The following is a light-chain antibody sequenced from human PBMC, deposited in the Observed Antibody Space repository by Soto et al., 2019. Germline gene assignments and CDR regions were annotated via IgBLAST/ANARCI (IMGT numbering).Light chain of an antibody. J-gene: IGKJ5*01. CDR3: QQHNNWPPIT. V-gene: IGKV3-15*01. CDR1: QSVSSN. Sequence: EIVMTQSPATLSVSPGERATLSCRASQSVSSNLAWYQQKPGQAPRLLIYGASTRATDIPARFSGSRSGTEFTLTISSLQSEDFAVYYCQQHNNWPPITFGQGTRLEIK. CDR2: GAS.